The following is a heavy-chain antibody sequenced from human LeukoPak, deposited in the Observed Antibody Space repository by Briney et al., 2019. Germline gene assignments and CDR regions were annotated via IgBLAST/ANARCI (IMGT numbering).Heavy chain of an antibody. CDR1: GYSFSTYD. J-gene: IGHJ3*02. CDR3: ASTMTFNSDSKGVRAFDI. D-gene: IGHD3-22*01. Sequence: ASVKVSCKASGYSFSTYDINWVRQATGQGLEYMGWMKTNSGETEYAQRFEGRVTMTRDTSISTAYMELSSLRSEVTAVYYCASTMTFNSDSKGVRAFDIWGQGTTVTVSS. V-gene: IGHV1-8*01. CDR2: MKTNSGET.